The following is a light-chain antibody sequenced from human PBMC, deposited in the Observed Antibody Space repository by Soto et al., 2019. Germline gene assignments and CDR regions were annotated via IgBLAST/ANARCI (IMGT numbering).Light chain of an antibody. Sequence: QSVLTQPASVPGSPGQSITISCTGTSSDVGGYDYVSWYQQHPGKAPKLMIYDVSNRPSGASNRFSGSKSGNTASLTISGLQAEDEADYYCSSYTRSSTLAVFGGGTKVTVL. J-gene: IGLJ3*02. CDR3: SSYTRSSTLAV. CDR1: SSDVGGYDY. CDR2: DVS. V-gene: IGLV2-14*01.